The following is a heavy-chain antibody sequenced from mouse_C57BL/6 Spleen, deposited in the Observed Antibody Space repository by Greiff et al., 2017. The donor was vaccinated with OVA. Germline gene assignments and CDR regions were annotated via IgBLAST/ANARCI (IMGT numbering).Heavy chain of an antibody. J-gene: IGHJ4*01. CDR1: GFTFSSYG. CDR2: ISSGGSYT. D-gene: IGHD1-1*01. V-gene: IGHV5-6*01. CDR3: ARQGGYYGSSLYYYAMDY. Sequence: EVQLVESGGDLVKPGGSLKLSCAASGFTFSSYGMSWVRQTPDKRLEWVATISSGGSYTYYPDSVKGRFTISRDNAKNTLYLQMSSLKSEDTAMYYCARQGGYYGSSLYYYAMDYWGQGTSVTVSS.